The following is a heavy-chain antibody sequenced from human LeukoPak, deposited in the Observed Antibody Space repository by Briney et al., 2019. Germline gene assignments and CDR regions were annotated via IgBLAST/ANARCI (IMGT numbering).Heavy chain of an antibody. CDR2: IFYTGST. Sequence: SETLSLTCTVSGGSISTYYWHWIRQPPGKGLEWIASIFYTGSTNSNPSLKRRVTMSVDTSKNQFSLRLFSVTAADTAVYYCAREHYSSGWFGTFDSWGQGARVTVSS. V-gene: IGHV4-59*01. J-gene: IGHJ4*02. D-gene: IGHD6-19*01. CDR1: GGSISTYY. CDR3: AREHYSSGWFGTFDS.